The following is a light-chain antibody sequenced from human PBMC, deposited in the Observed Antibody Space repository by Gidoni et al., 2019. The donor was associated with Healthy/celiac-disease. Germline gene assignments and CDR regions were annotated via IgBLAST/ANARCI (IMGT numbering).Light chain of an antibody. V-gene: IGLV2-11*01. CDR3: CSYAGSYTVV. J-gene: IGLJ2*01. CDR1: SSDVGGYNY. CDR2: DVS. Sequence: QSALTQPRSVSGSPGQSVTISCTGTSSDVGGYNYVSWYQQHPGKAPKLMIYDVSKRPSGVPDRFSGSQSGNTASLTISGLQAEDEADYSCCSYAGSYTVVFGGGTKLTVL.